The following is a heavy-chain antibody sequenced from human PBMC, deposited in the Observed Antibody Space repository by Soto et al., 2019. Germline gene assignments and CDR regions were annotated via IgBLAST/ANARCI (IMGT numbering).Heavy chain of an antibody. CDR2: ISYDGSNK. V-gene: IGHV3-30-3*01. CDR1: GFTFSSYA. D-gene: IGHD3-3*01. CDR3: ARALDDFWSGYYLVGY. J-gene: IGHJ4*02. Sequence: GGSLRLSCAASGFTFSSYAMHWVRQAPGKGLEWVAVISYDGSNKYYADSVKGRFTISRDNSKNTLYLQMNSLRAEDTAVYYCARALDDFWSGYYLVGYWGQGTLVTVSS.